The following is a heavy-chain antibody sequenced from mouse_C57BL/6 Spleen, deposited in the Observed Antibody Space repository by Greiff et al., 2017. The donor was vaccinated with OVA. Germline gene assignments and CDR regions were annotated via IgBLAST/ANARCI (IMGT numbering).Heavy chain of an antibody. CDR3: TREGYYGSSYGSWFAY. J-gene: IGHJ3*01. Sequence: EVHLVESGEGLVKPGGSLKLSCAASGFTFSSYAMSWVRQTPEKRLEWVAYISSGGDYIYYADTVKGRFTISRDNARNTLYLQMSSLKSEDTAMYYCTREGYYGSSYGSWFAYWGQGTLVTVSA. CDR2: ISSGGDYI. CDR1: GFTFSSYA. D-gene: IGHD1-1*01. V-gene: IGHV5-9-1*02.